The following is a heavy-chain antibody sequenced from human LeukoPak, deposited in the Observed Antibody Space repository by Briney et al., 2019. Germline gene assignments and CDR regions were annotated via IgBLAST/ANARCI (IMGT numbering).Heavy chain of an antibody. CDR2: IYYSGST. D-gene: IGHD3-10*01. CDR3: ARPLQLSGSHQSPYYYYMDV. Sequence: PSETLSLTCTVSGGSISSSSYYWGWIHQPPGKGLEWIGSIYYSGSTYYNLSLKSRVTISVDTSKNQFSLKLSSVTAADTAVYYCARPLQLSGSHQSPYYYYMDVWGKGTTVTVSS. V-gene: IGHV4-39*01. J-gene: IGHJ6*03. CDR1: GGSISSSSYY.